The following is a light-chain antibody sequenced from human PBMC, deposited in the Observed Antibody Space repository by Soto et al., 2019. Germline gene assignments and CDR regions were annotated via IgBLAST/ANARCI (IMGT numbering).Light chain of an antibody. CDR1: SSDVGGYNS. CDR2: EVS. CDR3: SSYTSSSTDV. V-gene: IGLV2-14*01. J-gene: IGLJ1*01. Sequence: QSALTQPASVSGSPGQSITIYCTGTSSDVGGYNSVSWYQQHPGKAPKLVIYEVSNRPSGVSDRFSGSKSGNTASLTISGLQTEDEADYYCSSYTSSSTDVFGTGTKLTVL.